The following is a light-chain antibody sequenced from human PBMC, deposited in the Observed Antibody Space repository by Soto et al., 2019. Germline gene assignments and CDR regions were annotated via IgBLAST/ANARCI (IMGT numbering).Light chain of an antibody. V-gene: IGLV2-8*01. CDR3: SSFAGSNTVGV. CDR2: EVS. CDR1: SSDVGGYNY. J-gene: IGLJ1*01. Sequence: QSILTQPPSASGSPGQSVTISCTGTSSDVGGYNYVSWYQQHPGEAPKLMIYEVSKRPSGVPDRFSGSKSGNTASLTVSGLQAEDEADYYCSSFAGSNTVGVFGSGTKLTVL.